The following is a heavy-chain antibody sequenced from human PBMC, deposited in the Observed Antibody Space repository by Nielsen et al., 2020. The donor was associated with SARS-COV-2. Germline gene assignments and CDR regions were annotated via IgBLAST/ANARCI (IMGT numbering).Heavy chain of an antibody. Sequence: ASVKVSCKASGYTFTSYAMNWVRQAPGQGLEWMGWINTNTGNPTYAQGFTGRFVFSLDTSVSTAYLQISSLKAEDTDVYYCASSRVPVAGTGCDYWGQGTLVTVSS. CDR2: INTNTGNP. CDR1: GYTFTSYA. CDR3: ASSRVPVAGTGCDY. V-gene: IGHV7-4-1*02. D-gene: IGHD6-19*01. J-gene: IGHJ4*02.